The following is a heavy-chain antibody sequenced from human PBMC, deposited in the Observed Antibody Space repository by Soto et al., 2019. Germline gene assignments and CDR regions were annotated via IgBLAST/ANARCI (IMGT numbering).Heavy chain of an antibody. CDR1: GGSISSGGYY. CDR2: IYYSGST. CDR3: ARAPVRRGVSGVAKYTRRNYGMDV. Sequence: TLSLTCTVSGGSISSGGYYWSWIRQHPGKGLEWIGYIYYSGSTYYNPSLKSRVTISVDTSKNQFSLKLSSVTAADTAVYYCARAPVRRGVSGVAKYTRRNYGMDVWGQGNTVTVSS. V-gene: IGHV4-31*03. J-gene: IGHJ6*02. D-gene: IGHD3-10*01.